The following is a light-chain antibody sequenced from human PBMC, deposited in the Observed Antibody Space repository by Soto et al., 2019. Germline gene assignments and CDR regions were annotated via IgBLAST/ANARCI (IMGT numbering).Light chain of an antibody. CDR2: EVS. V-gene: IGLV2-14*01. J-gene: IGLJ1*01. Sequence: QSALTQPASVSGSPGQSITISCSGTSSDVGGYNFVSWYQQHPGDAPKLMIYEVSRRPSGVSNRFSGSKSGNTASLTISGLQAADEADYYCSSYTSGGTYVFGTGTKLTVL. CDR1: SSDVGGYNF. CDR3: SSYTSGGTYV.